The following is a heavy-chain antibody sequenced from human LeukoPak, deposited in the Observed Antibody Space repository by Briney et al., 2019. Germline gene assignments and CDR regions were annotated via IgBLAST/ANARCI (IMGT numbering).Heavy chain of an antibody. CDR2: IYPGDSDT. Sequence: HGESLKISCKGSGYSFTSYWIGWVRQMPGKGLEWVGIIYPGDSDTRYSPSFQGQVTISADKSISTAYLQWSSLKASDTAMYYCARLTQYCSSTSCYTGVGPFDYWGQGTLVTVSS. V-gene: IGHV5-51*01. CDR1: GYSFTSYW. CDR3: ARLTQYCSSTSCYTGVGPFDY. D-gene: IGHD2-2*02. J-gene: IGHJ4*02.